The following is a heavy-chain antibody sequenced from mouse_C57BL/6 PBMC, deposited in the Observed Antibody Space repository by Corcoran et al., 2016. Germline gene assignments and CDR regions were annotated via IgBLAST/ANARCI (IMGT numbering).Heavy chain of an antibody. CDR1: GYTFTDYY. CDR2: INPNNGGT. V-gene: IGHV1-26*01. Sequence: VQLQQSGPELVKPGASVKISCKASGYTFTDYYMNWVKQSHGKSLEWIGDINPNNGGTSYNQKFKGKATLTVDKSSSTAYMELRSLTSEDSAVYYCARDVLLYYGSSSFDYWGQGTTLTVSS. D-gene: IGHD1-1*01. J-gene: IGHJ2*01. CDR3: ARDVLLYYGSSSFDY.